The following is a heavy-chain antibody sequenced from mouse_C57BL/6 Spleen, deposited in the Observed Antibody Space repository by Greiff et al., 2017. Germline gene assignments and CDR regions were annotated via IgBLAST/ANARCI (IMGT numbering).Heavy chain of an antibody. Sequence: QVQLQQSGAELARPGASVKMSCKASGYTFTSYTMHWVKQRPGQGLEWIGYINPSSGYTKYNQKFKDKATLTADKSSSTAYMQLSSLTSEDSAGYYCARPPDGNYAYFDVWGTGTTVTVSS. J-gene: IGHJ1*03. D-gene: IGHD2-1*01. V-gene: IGHV1-4*01. CDR3: ARPPDGNYAYFDV. CDR2: INPSSGYT. CDR1: GYTFTSYT.